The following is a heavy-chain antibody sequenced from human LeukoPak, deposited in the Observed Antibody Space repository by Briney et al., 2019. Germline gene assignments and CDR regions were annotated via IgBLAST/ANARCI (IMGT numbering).Heavy chain of an antibody. CDR2: IYSGRRT. J-gene: IGHJ4*02. Sequence: GGSLRLSCTASGFSVSSNYMSWVRQAPGKGLEWVSVIYSGRRTYYADSVKGRVTISRDRSNNTLYLQMNSLRVEDTAVYYCANEELDYWGQGVLVTVSS. CDR1: GFSVSSNY. V-gene: IGHV3-66*01. CDR3: ANEELDY.